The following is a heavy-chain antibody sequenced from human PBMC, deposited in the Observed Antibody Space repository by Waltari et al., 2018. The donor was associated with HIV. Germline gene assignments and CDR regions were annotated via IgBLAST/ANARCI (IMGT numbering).Heavy chain of an antibody. D-gene: IGHD3-16*01. CDR1: GASISSGNFC. Sequence: QVQLRESGPGLVKPSETLSLTCTVSGASISSGNFCWSWIRQQPEKGLEWVGYISYKGVTYNNPSLKNPIAISADTSNNQFSLRLNSVTAADTAVYYCARVRLNPRGYFDNWGQGTQVTVSS. CDR3: ARVRLNPRGYFDN. CDR2: ISYKGVT. V-gene: IGHV4-31*01. J-gene: IGHJ4*02.